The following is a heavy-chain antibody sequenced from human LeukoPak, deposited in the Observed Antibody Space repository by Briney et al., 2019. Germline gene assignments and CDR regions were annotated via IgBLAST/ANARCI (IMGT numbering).Heavy chain of an antibody. D-gene: IGHD3-10*01. J-gene: IGHJ4*02. CDR3: ARDNGSGTYIFDY. Sequence: SETLSLNCTVSGGSISSHYWSWIRQPPGKGLEWIGYIDHTGSTDCSPSLKSRVTIAVDTSKDQFSLKLSSVTAADTAVYYCARDNGSGTYIFDYWGQGTLVTVSS. V-gene: IGHV4-59*11. CDR1: GGSISSHY. CDR2: IDHTGST.